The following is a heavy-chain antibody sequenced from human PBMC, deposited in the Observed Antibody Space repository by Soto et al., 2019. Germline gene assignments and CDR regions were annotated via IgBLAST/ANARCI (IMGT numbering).Heavy chain of an antibody. V-gene: IGHV1-18*01. CDR3: PRDGRAFSIFGETMEV. CDR2: ISAYSGDT. J-gene: IGHJ6*02. D-gene: IGHD3-3*01. Sequence: VQLLQSGGEVRKPGASVKVSCKTSGYTFTNYAINWVRQAPGQGLQWMGWISAYSGDTKYAQRFQDRLTVTTDPSTTTAYMELRSLRSDDTAVNYCPRDGRAFSIFGETMEVWGQVTTVTVSS. CDR1: GYTFTNYA.